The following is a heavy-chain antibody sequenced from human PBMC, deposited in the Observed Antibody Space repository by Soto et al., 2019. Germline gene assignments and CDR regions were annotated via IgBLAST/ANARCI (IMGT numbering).Heavy chain of an antibody. Sequence: GASVKVTCKAPGLRINSSAVRWVQQAKGQRLEWIGWIVVGSGNTNYAQKFQERVTITRDMSTSTAYMELSSLRSEDTAVYYCAASHPATDNQYYYYGMDFWGQGTTVTSP. J-gene: IGHJ6*02. CDR2: IVVGSGNT. CDR1: GLRINSSA. CDR3: AASHPATDNQYYYYGMDF. V-gene: IGHV1-58*01.